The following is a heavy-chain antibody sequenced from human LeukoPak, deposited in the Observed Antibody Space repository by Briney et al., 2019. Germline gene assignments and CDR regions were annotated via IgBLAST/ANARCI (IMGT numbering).Heavy chain of an antibody. CDR2: INSDGSST. Sequence: GGSLRLSCAASGFTFSSYWMHWVRQAPGKGLVWVSRINSDGSSTNYADSVKGRFTISRDNSKNTLYLLMNSLRAEDTAVYYCAKFYDILTGYIDYWGQGTLVTVSS. D-gene: IGHD3-9*01. V-gene: IGHV3-74*01. CDR1: GFTFSSYW. J-gene: IGHJ4*02. CDR3: AKFYDILTGYIDY.